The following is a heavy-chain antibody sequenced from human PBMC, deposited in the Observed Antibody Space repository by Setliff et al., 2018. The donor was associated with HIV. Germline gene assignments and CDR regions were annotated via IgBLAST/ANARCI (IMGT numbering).Heavy chain of an antibody. CDR2: IYYSGST. J-gene: IGHJ4*02. Sequence: PSETLSLTCSVSGGSVSSTSNYWGWIRQPPGKGLEWIGSIYYSGSTYYNPSLKSRVAISVDTSKNQFSLNLTSVTAADTAVYYCARGGYGSGNAYYFADWGQGTLVTVSS. CDR1: GGSVSSTSNY. D-gene: IGHD3-10*01. V-gene: IGHV4-39*07. CDR3: ARGGYGSGNAYYFAD.